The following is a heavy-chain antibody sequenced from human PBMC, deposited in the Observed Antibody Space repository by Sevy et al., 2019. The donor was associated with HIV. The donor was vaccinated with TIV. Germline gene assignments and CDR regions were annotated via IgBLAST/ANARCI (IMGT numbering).Heavy chain of an antibody. V-gene: IGHV3-48*02. CDR3: ARANSPHCSSTSCYYYYYGMDV. D-gene: IGHD2-2*01. Sequence: GGSLRLSCAASGFTFSSYSMNWVRQAPGKGLEWLSYISSSSSTIYYADSVKGRFTISRDNAKNSLYLQMNSLRDEDTAVYYCARANSPHCSSTSCYYYYYGMDVWGQGTTVTVSS. CDR2: ISSSSSTI. J-gene: IGHJ6*02. CDR1: GFTFSSYS.